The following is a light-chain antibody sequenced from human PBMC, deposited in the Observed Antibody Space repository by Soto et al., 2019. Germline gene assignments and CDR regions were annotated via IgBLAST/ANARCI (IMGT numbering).Light chain of an antibody. Sequence: DIQMTQSPSSLAASVGARVTITCRASQSISTYLNWYQQKPGKAPKVLIFDASRLQSGVASRFSGSGSGPDFTLTISSLHPEDSATDYCQQSYSAPWTFGQGTQVQVK. V-gene: IGKV1-39*01. CDR1: QSISTY. CDR2: DAS. CDR3: QQSYSAPWT. J-gene: IGKJ1*01.